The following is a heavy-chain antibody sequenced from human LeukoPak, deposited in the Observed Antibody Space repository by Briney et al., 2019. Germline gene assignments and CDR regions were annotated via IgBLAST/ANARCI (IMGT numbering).Heavy chain of an antibody. V-gene: IGHV3-23*01. CDR1: EFTSTTYV. J-gene: IGHJ4*02. Sequence: PGGSLRLSCAASEFTSTTYVMSWVRQPPGKGLEWVSGISGSGERTYYADSVKGRFTISRDNAKNSLYLQMNSLRAEDTALYYCARHGNYNFDYWGQGTLVTVSS. CDR2: ISGSGERT. D-gene: IGHD5-24*01. CDR3: ARHGNYNFDY.